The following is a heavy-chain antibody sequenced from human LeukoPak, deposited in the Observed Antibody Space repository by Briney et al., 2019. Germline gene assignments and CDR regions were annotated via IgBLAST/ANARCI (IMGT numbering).Heavy chain of an antibody. J-gene: IGHJ2*01. CDR1: GDSVSSNSAA. Sequence: SQTLSLTCAISGDSVSSNSAAWNWIRQSPSRGLEWLGRTYYRSKWYNDYAVSVKSRITINPDTSKNQFSLQLNSVTPEDTAVYYCARGIDSSGYYYFPHGYFDLWGRGTLVTVSS. V-gene: IGHV6-1*01. CDR2: TYYRSKWYN. D-gene: IGHD3-22*01. CDR3: ARGIDSSGYYYFPHGYFDL.